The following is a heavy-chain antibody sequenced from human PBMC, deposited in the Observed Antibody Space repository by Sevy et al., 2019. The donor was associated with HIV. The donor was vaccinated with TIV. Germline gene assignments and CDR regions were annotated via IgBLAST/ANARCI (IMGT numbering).Heavy chain of an antibody. J-gene: IGHJ4*02. CDR1: GGSITSLY. CDR3: AGENAWGRGYS. Sequence: SETLSLTCTVSGGSITSLYWNWIRQPPGKGLEWIANIYYNGHINYNPSLTSRVTLSLDTYKNQFSLRLGSVTAADTAMYYCAGENAWGRGYSWGQGTLVTVSS. D-gene: IGHD1-26*01. V-gene: IGHV4-59*08. CDR2: IYYNGHI.